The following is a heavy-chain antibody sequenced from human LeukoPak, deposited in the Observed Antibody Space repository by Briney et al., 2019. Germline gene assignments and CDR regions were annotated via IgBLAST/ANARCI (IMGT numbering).Heavy chain of an antibody. Sequence: SVKVSCKASGGTFSSYAISWVRQAPGQGLEWMGGIIPIFGTANYAQKFQGRVTITADESTSTAYMELSSLRSKDTAVYYCASSVRGVINDAFDIWGQGTMVTVSS. CDR1: GGTFSSYA. D-gene: IGHD3-10*01. CDR3: ASSVRGVINDAFDI. J-gene: IGHJ3*02. V-gene: IGHV1-69*01. CDR2: IIPIFGTA.